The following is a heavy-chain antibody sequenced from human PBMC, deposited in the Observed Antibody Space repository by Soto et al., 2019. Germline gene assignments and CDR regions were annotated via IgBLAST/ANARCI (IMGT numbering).Heavy chain of an antibody. D-gene: IGHD1-26*01. CDR1: GYTFTSYG. CDR2: ISAYNGNT. J-gene: IGHJ5*02. Sequence: ASVKVSCKASGYTFTSYGISWVRQAPGQGLEWMGWISAYNGNTNYAQKLQGRVTMTTDTSTSTAYMELRSLRSDDTAVYYCARDLSALHSSWFDPWGQGTLVTVSS. V-gene: IGHV1-18*01. CDR3: ARDLSALHSSWFDP.